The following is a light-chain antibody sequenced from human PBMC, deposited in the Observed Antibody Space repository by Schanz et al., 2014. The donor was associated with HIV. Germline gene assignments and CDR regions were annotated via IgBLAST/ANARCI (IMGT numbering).Light chain of an antibody. CDR3: CSYAGSYSWM. CDR2: DVS. CDR1: SSDVGGYNY. Sequence: QSALTQPPSASGSPGQSVTISCTGPSSDVGGYNYVSWYQQHPGKAPKLMIYDVSKRPSGVPDRFSGSKSGNTASLTISGLQGEDEADYYCCSYAGSYSWMFGGGTKLTVL. V-gene: IGLV2-11*01. J-gene: IGLJ3*02.